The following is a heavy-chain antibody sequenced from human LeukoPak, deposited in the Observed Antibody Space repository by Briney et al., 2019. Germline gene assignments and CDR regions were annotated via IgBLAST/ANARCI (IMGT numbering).Heavy chain of an antibody. D-gene: IGHD3-3*01. CDR1: GFTLSSYA. J-gene: IGHJ4*02. V-gene: IGHV3-30*04. Sequence: GRSLRLSCAASGFTLSSYAMHWVRQAPGKGLEWVAVISYDGSNKYYADSVKGRFTISRDNSKNTLYLQMNSLRAEDTAVYYCARDPRRIKYYDFWSGYYSFDYWGQGTLVTVPS. CDR3: ARDPRRIKYYDFWSGYYSFDY. CDR2: ISYDGSNK.